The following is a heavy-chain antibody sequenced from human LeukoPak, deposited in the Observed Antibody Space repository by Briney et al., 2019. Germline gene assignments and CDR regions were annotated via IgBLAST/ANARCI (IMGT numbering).Heavy chain of an antibody. V-gene: IGHV3-23*01. Sequence: GGSLRLSCAASGLTFSNYAMTWVRQAPGKGLEWVSSVLASGGTTLYADSVKGRFTISRDNSYNTLYLQMSSLRAEDTAVYYCTKEHDYSNFAEDYWGQGTLVTVSS. CDR2: VLASGGTT. CDR3: TKEHDYSNFAEDY. D-gene: IGHD4-11*01. J-gene: IGHJ4*02. CDR1: GLTFSNYA.